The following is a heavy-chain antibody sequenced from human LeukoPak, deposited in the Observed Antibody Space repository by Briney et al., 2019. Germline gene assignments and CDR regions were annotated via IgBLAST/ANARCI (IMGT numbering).Heavy chain of an antibody. CDR1: GGTFSSYA. CDR2: IIPIFGTA. J-gene: IGHJ6*03. V-gene: IGHV1-69*05. CDR3: AGGQGAARNYYYYMDV. D-gene: IGHD6-6*01. Sequence: ASVKVSCKASGGTFSSYAISWVRQAPGQGLEWMGGIIPIFGTANYAQKFQGRVTITTDESTSTAYMELSSLRSEDTAVYYCAGGQGAARNYYYYMDVWGKGTTVTVSS.